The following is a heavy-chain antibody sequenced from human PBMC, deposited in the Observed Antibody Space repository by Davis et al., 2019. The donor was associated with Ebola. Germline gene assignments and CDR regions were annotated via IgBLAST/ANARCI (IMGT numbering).Heavy chain of an antibody. J-gene: IGHJ4*02. D-gene: IGHD2-15*01. CDR3: ARASYCSGGSCYSNEFDY. CDR1: GFTFSSYE. CDR2: ISSSGSTI. Sequence: PGGSLRLSCAASGFTFSSYEMNWVRQAPGKGLEWVSYISSSGSTIYYADSVKGRFTISRDNAKNSLYLQMNSLRAEDTAVYYCARASYCSGGSCYSNEFDYWGQGTLVTVSS. V-gene: IGHV3-48*03.